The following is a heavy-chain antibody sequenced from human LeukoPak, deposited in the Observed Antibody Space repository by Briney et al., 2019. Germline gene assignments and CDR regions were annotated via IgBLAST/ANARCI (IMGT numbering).Heavy chain of an antibody. CDR1: GFTFSSYS. Sequence: GGSLRLSCAASGFTFSSYSMNWVRQAPGKGLEWVSYISSSSSTIYYADSVKGRFTISRDNAKNSLYLQMNSLRAEDTAVYYCAREFYSGYGGDGYWGQGTLVTVSS. CDR3: AREFYSGYGGDGY. J-gene: IGHJ4*02. D-gene: IGHD5-12*01. CDR2: ISSSSSTI. V-gene: IGHV3-48*04.